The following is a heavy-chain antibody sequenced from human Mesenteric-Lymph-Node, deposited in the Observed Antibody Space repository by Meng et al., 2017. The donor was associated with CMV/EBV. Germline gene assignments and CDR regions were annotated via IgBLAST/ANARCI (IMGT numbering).Heavy chain of an antibody. CDR1: GFTFSAYG. Sequence: GESLKISCAASGFTFSAYGMVWVRQTAGKGLEWVSSISGTTPYVHYADSVKGRFTISRDNGKNSVYLQMNSLRAEDTAVYYCARGVLDSWGQGTLVTVSS. V-gene: IGHV3-21*01. D-gene: IGHD3-10*02. CDR2: ISGTTPYV. CDR3: ARGVLDS. J-gene: IGHJ4*02.